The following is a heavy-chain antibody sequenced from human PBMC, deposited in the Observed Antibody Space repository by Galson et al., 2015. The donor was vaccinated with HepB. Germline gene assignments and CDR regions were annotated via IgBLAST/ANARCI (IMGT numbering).Heavy chain of an antibody. Sequence: PALVKPTQTLTLPCTFSGFSLGNRRMSVAWIRQSPGKALEWLALIDWDDDIYYSTSLKTRLTISKGTPSNEVVLTVTNMDPVDTATYFCARATYYYDFSGSYTYYFDHWGQGTLVSVAS. V-gene: IGHV2-70*01. D-gene: IGHD3-22*01. CDR1: GFSLGNRRMS. CDR2: IDWDDDI. CDR3: ARATYYYDFSGSYTYYFDH. J-gene: IGHJ4*02.